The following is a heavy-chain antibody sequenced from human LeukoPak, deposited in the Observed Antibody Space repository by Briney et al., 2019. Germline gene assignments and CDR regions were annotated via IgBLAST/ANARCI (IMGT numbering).Heavy chain of an antibody. Sequence: ASVKVSCKASGYTFAGYYMHWVRQAPGQGLEWMGWINPNSGATNYTQKFQGRVTMTRDTSITTAYMDLSRLRSDDTAVYYCARGRYCSGGSCYGDWGQGTLVTVSS. V-gene: IGHV1-2*02. CDR2: INPNSGAT. J-gene: IGHJ4*02. D-gene: IGHD2-15*01. CDR1: GYTFAGYY. CDR3: ARGRYCSGGSCYGD.